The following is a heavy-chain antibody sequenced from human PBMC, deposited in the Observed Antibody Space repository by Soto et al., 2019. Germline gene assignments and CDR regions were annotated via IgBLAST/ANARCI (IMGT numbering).Heavy chain of an antibody. CDR3: ARGLITGSHYSGGWYYFDS. V-gene: IGHV4-34*01. J-gene: IGHJ4*02. CDR1: GESFSGYI. D-gene: IGHD6-19*01. CDR2: INHSGSA. Sequence: QVQLQQSGAGLLKPSETLSLTCAVYGESFSGYIWTWIRQTPGKGLQWIGQINHSGSASYNPSLKSRVTISVHPSNSQFALALSSVTAADTAVYYCARGLITGSHYSGGWYYFDSWGQGTQVTVSS.